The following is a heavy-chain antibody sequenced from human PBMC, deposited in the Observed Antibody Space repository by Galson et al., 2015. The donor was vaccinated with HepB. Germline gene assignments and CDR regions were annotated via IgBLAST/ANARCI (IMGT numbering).Heavy chain of an antibody. J-gene: IGHJ4*02. CDR2: IDWDDDK. CDR3: ARRVPGRGLYFDY. Sequence: PALVKPTQPLTLTCTFSGFSLSTSGMCVSWLRQPPGKALEWLALIDWDDDKIYSASLKTRLAISKDTSNNQVVLTMTNMDPLDTATYYCARRVPGRGLYFDYWGQGTLVTVSS. V-gene: IGHV2-70*01. CDR1: GFSLSTSGMC.